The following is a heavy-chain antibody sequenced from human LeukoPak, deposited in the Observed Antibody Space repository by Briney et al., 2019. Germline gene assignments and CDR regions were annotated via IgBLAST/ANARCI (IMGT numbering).Heavy chain of an antibody. CDR3: ARDLLYYDTSAYYPPGAFDI. J-gene: IGHJ3*02. Sequence: PSETLSLTCAVYGGSFSDYYWNWIRQHPGKGLEWIGYIYYSGSTYYNPSLKSRVTISVDTSKNQFSLKLSSVTAADTAVYYCARDLLYYDTSAYYPPGAFDIWGQGTMVTVSS. D-gene: IGHD3-22*01. V-gene: IGHV4-31*11. CDR1: GGSFSDYY. CDR2: IYYSGST.